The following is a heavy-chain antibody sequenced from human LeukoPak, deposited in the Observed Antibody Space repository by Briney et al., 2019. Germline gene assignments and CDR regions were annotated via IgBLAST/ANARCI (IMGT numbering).Heavy chain of an antibody. J-gene: IGHJ4*02. CDR3: ARSRFCTSGGCYYDH. V-gene: IGHV3-74*03. Sequence: GGSLRLSCEASGFTFRSYWMRWVRRAPGKGLVWVSGIKPDGVTTYEDSVKGRVTISRDNAKNTLFLQMVSLRAEDTAIYYCARSRFCTSGGCYYDHWGQGIPLTVSS. CDR2: IKPDGVT. CDR1: GFTFRSYW. D-gene: IGHD2-8*01.